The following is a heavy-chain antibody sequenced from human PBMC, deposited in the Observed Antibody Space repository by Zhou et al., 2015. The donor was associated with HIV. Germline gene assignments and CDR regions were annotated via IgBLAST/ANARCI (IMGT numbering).Heavy chain of an antibody. V-gene: IGHV1-2*02. J-gene: IGHJ5*02. CDR2: INPNSGGT. CDR1: GGTFSSYA. Sequence: QVQLVQSGAEVKKPGSSVKVSCKASGGTFSSYAISWVRQAPGQGLEWMGWINPNSGGTNYAQKFQGRVTMTRDTSISTAYMELSRLRSDDTAVYYCASLAVGARNWFDPWGQGTLVTVSS. CDR3: ASLAVGARNWFDP. D-gene: IGHD1-26*01.